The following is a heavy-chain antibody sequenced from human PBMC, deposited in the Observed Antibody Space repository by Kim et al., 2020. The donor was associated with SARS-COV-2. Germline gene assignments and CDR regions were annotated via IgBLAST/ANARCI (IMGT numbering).Heavy chain of an antibody. CDR1: GFTFSTYS. J-gene: IGHJ4*02. V-gene: IGHV3-21*01. Sequence: GGSLRLSCAASGFTFSTYSMNWVRQAPGKGLEWVSSISGSSSIIYYADSVKGRFTISRDNAKNSLYLQMNTLRAEDTAVYYCASFSTSAAASSGYWGQGT. CDR3: ASFSTSAAASSGY. CDR2: ISGSSSII. D-gene: IGHD6-13*01.